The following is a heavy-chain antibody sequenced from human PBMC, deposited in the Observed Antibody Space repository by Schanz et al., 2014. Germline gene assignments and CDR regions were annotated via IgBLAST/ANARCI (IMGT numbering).Heavy chain of an antibody. CDR1: GYTFTDYY. CDR3: ATIGVNDYGRFGLDL. V-gene: IGHV1-2*06. J-gene: IGHJ6*02. CDR2: INLNSGGT. D-gene: IGHD3-16*01. Sequence: QAQLVQSGAEVKKPGASVKVSCKASGYTFTDYYIHWVRQAPGQGLEWMGRINLNSGGTNYAQKFQGRVTMTRDTATSTVYMELSSLRSEDTAVYYCATIGVNDYGRFGLDLWGQGTAVTVSS.